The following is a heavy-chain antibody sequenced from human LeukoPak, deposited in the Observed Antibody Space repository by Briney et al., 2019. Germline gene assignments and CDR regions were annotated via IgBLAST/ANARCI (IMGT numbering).Heavy chain of an antibody. CDR3: ARESYDHFHGMDV. J-gene: IGHJ6*02. V-gene: IGHV3-21*01. CDR2: ISSSSSYI. D-gene: IGHD3-16*01. CDR1: GFTFRNAW. Sequence: GGSLRLSCAASGFTFRNAWMNWVRQAPGKGLEWVSSISSSSSYIYYADSVKGRFTISRDNAKNSLYLQMNSLRAEDTAVYYCARESYDHFHGMDVWGQGTTVTVSS.